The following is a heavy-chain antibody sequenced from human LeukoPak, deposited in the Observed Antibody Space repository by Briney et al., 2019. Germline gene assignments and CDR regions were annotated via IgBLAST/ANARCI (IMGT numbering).Heavy chain of an antibody. D-gene: IGHD5-24*01. J-gene: IGHJ4*02. Sequence: GESLKIFCKGSGYSFTSYWISWVRQMPGKGLEWMGRIDPSDSYTNYSPSFQGHVTISADKSISTAYLQWSSLKASDTAMHYCARLQVEMATAVDYWGQGTLVTVSS. CDR2: IDPSDSYT. CDR3: ARLQVEMATAVDY. CDR1: GYSFTSYW. V-gene: IGHV5-10-1*01.